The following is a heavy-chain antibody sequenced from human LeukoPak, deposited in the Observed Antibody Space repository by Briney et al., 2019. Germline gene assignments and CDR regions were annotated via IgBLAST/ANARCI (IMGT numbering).Heavy chain of an antibody. V-gene: IGHV3-53*01. CDR3: ARDPPGIAVAGTY. CDR2: IYSGGST. J-gene: IGHJ4*02. CDR1: GFTVSSNY. D-gene: IGHD6-19*01. Sequence: GGSLRLSCAASGFTVSSNYMSWVRQAPGKGLEWVSVIYSGGSTYYADSVKGRFTISRDNSKNTLYLQMNSLRAEDTAVYYCARDPPGIAVAGTYWGQGTLVTVSS.